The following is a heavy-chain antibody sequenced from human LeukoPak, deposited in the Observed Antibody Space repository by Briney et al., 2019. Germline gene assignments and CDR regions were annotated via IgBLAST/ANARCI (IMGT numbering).Heavy chain of an antibody. CDR2: ISGSSRST. J-gene: IGHJ5*02. CDR3: ARDPTYYYDSSGYRGDNWFDP. Sequence: GRSLRLSCAASGFTFSSYSMNWVRPAPGKGLEWVSSISGSSRSTFFADSVKGRFTISRNTAKNSLYLQMNSLKAEDTAVYYCARDPTYYYDSSGYRGDNWFDPWGQGTLVTVSS. CDR1: GFTFSSYS. V-gene: IGHV3-21*01. D-gene: IGHD3-22*01.